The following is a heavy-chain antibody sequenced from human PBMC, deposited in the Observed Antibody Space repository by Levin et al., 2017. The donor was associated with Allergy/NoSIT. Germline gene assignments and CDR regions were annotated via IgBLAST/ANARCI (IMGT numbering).Heavy chain of an antibody. CDR2: ISAIGGST. J-gene: IGHJ4*02. CDR1: AFTFSNYA. CDR3: AKGPPKYRGGEYYFDS. Sequence: QPGGSLRLSCAASAFTFSNYAMTWVRQAPGKGLEWVSGISAIGGSTYYADSVKGRFTISRDNSKNTLYLQMNSLRAEDTAVYYCAKGPPKYRGGEYYFDSWGQGTLVTVSS. D-gene: IGHD3-16*01. V-gene: IGHV3-23*01.